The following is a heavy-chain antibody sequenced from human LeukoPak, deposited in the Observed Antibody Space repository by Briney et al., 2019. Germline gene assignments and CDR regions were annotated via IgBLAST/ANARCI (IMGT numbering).Heavy chain of an antibody. J-gene: IGHJ5*02. V-gene: IGHV3-48*01. Sequence: GGSLRLSCAASGFIFSSYSMNWVRQAPGKGLEWVSFISSSSTIYYADSVKGRFTISRDNAKNSLYLQMNSLRSEDTAVYYCAREEVALFSGWFDPWGQGTLVTVSS. D-gene: IGHD5-12*01. CDR2: ISSSSTI. CDR3: AREEVALFSGWFDP. CDR1: GFIFSSYS.